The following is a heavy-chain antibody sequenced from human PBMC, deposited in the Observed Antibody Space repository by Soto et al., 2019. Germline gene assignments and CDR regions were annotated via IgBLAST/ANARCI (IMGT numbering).Heavy chain of an antibody. D-gene: IGHD3-16*01. CDR1: GGTFSSYS. J-gene: IGHJ2*01. Sequence: QVQLVQSGAEVKKPGSSVKVSCKASGGTFSSYSINWVRQAPGQGLEWMGGIIPIFGTANYAQKFQGRVPLTADEFTSTVQMELRSLRNEYTAVYYLAIPSQSWPGGWYFDLWGRGTLVTVSS. CDR3: AIPSQSWPGGWYFDL. CDR2: IIPIFGTA. V-gene: IGHV1-69*01.